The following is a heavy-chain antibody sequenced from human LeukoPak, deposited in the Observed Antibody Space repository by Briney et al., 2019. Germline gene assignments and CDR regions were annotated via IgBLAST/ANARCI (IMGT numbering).Heavy chain of an antibody. Sequence: ASVKVSCKASGYTFNSYGISWVRQAPGQGLEWMGWISAYNGNTNYAQKLQGRVTMTTDTSTSTAYMELRSLRSDDTAVYFWAIAQTIYSSGRPFDYWGQGTLVTVSS. CDR2: ISAYNGNT. J-gene: IGHJ4*02. D-gene: IGHD6-19*01. V-gene: IGHV1-18*01. CDR1: GYTFNSYG. CDR3: AIAQTIYSSGRPFDY.